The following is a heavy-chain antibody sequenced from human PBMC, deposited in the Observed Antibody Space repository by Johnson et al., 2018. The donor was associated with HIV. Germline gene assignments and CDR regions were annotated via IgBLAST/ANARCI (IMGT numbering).Heavy chain of an antibody. V-gene: IGHV3-11*04. J-gene: IGHJ3*02. Sequence: QMLLVESGGGLVQPGGSLRLSCAASRFTFSDYYMSWIRQTPGKGLEWVSSISSSGGTIYYADSVKGRFSISRDNAKNSLYLQMNSLRAEDTAVYYCAKVLGDTAMDDAVDIWGQGTMVTVAS. CDR2: ISSSGGTI. D-gene: IGHD5-18*01. CDR1: RFTFSDYY. CDR3: AKVLGDTAMDDAVDI.